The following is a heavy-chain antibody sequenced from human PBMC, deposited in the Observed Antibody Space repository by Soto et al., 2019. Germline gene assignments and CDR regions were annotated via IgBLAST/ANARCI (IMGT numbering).Heavy chain of an antibody. Sequence: EVQLVESGGGLVQPGGSLRLSCATSGFILSDCAMNWVRQAPGKGLEWVSYISSSSSVIDYADSVKGRFTVSRDNARNSLYLQMNRLRAEDTAVYYCARDLSWGSNWYNYMDVWGKGTTVTVAS. CDR3: ARDLSWGSNWYNYMDV. V-gene: IGHV3-48*01. CDR1: GFILSDCA. J-gene: IGHJ6*03. D-gene: IGHD7-27*01. CDR2: ISSSSSVI.